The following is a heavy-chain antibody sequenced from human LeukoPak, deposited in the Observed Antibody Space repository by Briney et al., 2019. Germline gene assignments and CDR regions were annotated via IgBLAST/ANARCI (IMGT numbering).Heavy chain of an antibody. V-gene: IGHV1-46*01. D-gene: IGHD6-25*01. J-gene: IGHJ5*02. CDR1: GYSFTSQY. CDR2: INPSGGST. Sequence: ASLKVSCKASGYSFTSQYMHWVRQAPGQGLEWMGIINPSGGSTSYAQKFQGRITITRDTSTSTVYIELTRLKSEDTAVYYCARDQGTAAGTSYNWFDPWGQGTLVTVSS. CDR3: ARDQGTAAGTSYNWFDP.